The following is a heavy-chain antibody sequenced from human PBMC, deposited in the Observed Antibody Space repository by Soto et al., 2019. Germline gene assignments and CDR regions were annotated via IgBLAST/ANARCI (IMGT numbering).Heavy chain of an antibody. D-gene: IGHD2-2*01. CDR2: IYHSGST. CDR1: GGSISGYY. J-gene: IGHJ5*02. CDR3: ARVPDR. V-gene: IGHV4-30-2*01. Sequence: KPSETLSLTCTVSGGSISGYYWSWIRQPPGKGLEWIGYIYHSGSTYYNPSLKSRVTISVDRSKNQFSLKLSSVTAADTAVYYCARVPDRWGQGTLVTVSS.